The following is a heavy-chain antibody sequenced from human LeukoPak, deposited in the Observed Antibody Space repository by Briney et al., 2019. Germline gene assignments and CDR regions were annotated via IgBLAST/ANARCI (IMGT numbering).Heavy chain of an antibody. CDR2: ISSSGSTI. J-gene: IGHJ4*02. D-gene: IGHD6-19*01. CDR1: GFTFSSYE. CDR3: AKSRWLDLFDY. Sequence: PGGSLRLSCAAPGFTFSSYEMNWVRQAPGKGLEWVSYISSSGSTIYYADSVKGRFTISRDNSKNTLYLQMNSLRAEDTAVYYCAKSRWLDLFDYWGQGTLVTVSS. V-gene: IGHV3-48*03.